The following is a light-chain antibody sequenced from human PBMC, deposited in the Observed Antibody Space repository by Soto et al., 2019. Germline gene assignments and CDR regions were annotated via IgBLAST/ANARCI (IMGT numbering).Light chain of an antibody. V-gene: IGKV3-15*01. CDR3: QQYGSSLWT. Sequence: EIVMTQSPATLSVSPGERATLSCRASQSVSSNLAWYQQKPGQAPRLLIYGASTRATGIPARFSGSGSGTEITLTISRLEPEDFAVYYCQQYGSSLWTFGQGTKVEIK. CDR1: QSVSSN. J-gene: IGKJ1*01. CDR2: GAS.